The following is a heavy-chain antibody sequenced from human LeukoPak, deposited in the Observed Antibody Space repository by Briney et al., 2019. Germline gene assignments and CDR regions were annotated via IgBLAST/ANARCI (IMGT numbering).Heavy chain of an antibody. Sequence: SETLSLTCTVSGGSISSYYWSWIRQPPGKGLEWIGYIYYSGSANYNPSLKSRVTISVDTSKNQFSLKLSSVTAADTAVYYCARGRGGSYDYWGQGTLVTVSS. J-gene: IGHJ4*02. CDR2: IYYSGSA. CDR3: ARGRGGSYDY. CDR1: GGSISSYY. V-gene: IGHV4-59*12. D-gene: IGHD1-26*01.